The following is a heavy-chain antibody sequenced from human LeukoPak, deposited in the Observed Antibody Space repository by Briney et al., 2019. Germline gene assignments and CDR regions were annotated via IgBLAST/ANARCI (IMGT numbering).Heavy chain of an antibody. V-gene: IGHV3-30*02. J-gene: IGHJ6*03. D-gene: IGHD3-10*01. CDR1: GFTFSSYG. CDR2: IRYDGSNK. Sequence: PGGSLRLSCAASGFTFSSYGMHWVRQAPGKGLEWVAFIRYDGSNKYYADSVKGRFTISRDNSKNTLYLQMNSLRAEDTAVYYCAKVYGITMVRGVIYYYYYMDVWGKGTTVTISS. CDR3: AKVYGITMVRGVIYYYYYMDV.